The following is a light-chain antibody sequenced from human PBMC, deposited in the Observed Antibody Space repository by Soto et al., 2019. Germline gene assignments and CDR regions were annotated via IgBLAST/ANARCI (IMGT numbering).Light chain of an antibody. CDR2: DAS. Sequence: DIPMTQSPSTLSASVGDRVTITCRASQSIRSWLAWYQQKPGKAPELLIYDASSLNRGVPSRFSGSGSGTDFTLTISRLQPDDFATYYCHQYNSYPRTFGHGTKVEI. CDR3: HQYNSYPRT. V-gene: IGKV1-5*01. CDR1: QSIRSW. J-gene: IGKJ1*01.